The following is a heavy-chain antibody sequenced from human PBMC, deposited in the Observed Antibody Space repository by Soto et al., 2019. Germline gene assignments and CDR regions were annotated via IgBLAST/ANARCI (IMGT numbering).Heavy chain of an antibody. D-gene: IGHD6-19*01. CDR1: GGSFDSGYH. CDR2: IYYTGRT. Sequence: VQLQESGPGLVKPSQTLSLTCNVSGGSFDSGYHWNWIRQHPGKGLEWMGYIYYTGRTSYNPSLKNRLTISIDTSEKQFSLKLTSVTAADTAVYFCARGPEQFQLLWPSALSYFDSWGQGALVTVSS. J-gene: IGHJ4*02. V-gene: IGHV4-31*03. CDR3: ARGPEQFQLLWPSALSYFDS.